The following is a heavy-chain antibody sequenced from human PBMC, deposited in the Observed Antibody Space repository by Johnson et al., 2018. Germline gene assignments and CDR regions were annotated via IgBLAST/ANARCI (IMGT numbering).Heavy chain of an antibody. D-gene: IGHD6-19*01. V-gene: IGHV3-72*01. CDR2: SSNQANSFTT. CDR3: AKAQQQLLVLPDAFDI. Sequence: VQLVESGGGLVQPGGSLRLSCAASGFTFSYHYMDWVRPAPGKGLEWVGRSSNQANSFTTYYAAPVKGRFTISRDDSKNTLFLPMNSLRAEDTGVYYCAKAQQQLLVLPDAFDIWGQGTMVTVSS. J-gene: IGHJ3*02. CDR1: GFTFSYHY.